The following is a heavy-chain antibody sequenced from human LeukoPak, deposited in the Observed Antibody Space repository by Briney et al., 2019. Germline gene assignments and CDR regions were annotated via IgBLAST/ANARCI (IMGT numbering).Heavy chain of an antibody. J-gene: IGHJ3*02. CDR1: GGSISSGGYY. D-gene: IGHD3-22*01. CDR3: ARVPSYYYDSSGDDAFDI. V-gene: IGHV4-31*03. Sequence: SETLSLTCTVSGGSISSGGYYWSWIRQHPGKGLEWIGYIYYSGSTYYNPSLKSRVTISVDTSKNQFSLKLSSVTAADTAVYYCARVPSYYYDSSGDDAFDIWGQGTMVTVPS. CDR2: IYYSGST.